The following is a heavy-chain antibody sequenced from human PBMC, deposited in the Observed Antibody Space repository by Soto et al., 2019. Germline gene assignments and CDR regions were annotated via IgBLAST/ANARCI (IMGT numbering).Heavy chain of an antibody. CDR2: ISYDGSNK. CDR3: ARDYGSGWYFDY. Sequence: QVQLVESGGGVVQPGRSLRLSCAASGFTFSSYAMHWVRQAPGKGLEWVAVISYDGSNKYYADSVKGRFTISRDNSKNTLYLQMNSLRAEDTAVYYCARDYGSGWYFDYWGQGTLATVSS. V-gene: IGHV3-30-3*01. D-gene: IGHD6-19*01. J-gene: IGHJ4*02. CDR1: GFTFSSYA.